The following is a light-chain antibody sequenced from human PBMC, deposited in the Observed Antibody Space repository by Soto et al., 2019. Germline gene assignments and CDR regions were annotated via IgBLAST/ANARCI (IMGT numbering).Light chain of an antibody. CDR2: DVN. Sequence: QSVLTQPASVSGSPGQSIAISCTGTNSDIGYYNYVSWYQLHPGRAPKLIIFDVNNRPSGVSARFSGSKSGNTASLTISGLHPDDEADYYCSSYTASTTLVFGGGTTVTVL. CDR3: SSYTASTTLV. J-gene: IGLJ2*01. V-gene: IGLV2-14*03. CDR1: NSDIGYYNY.